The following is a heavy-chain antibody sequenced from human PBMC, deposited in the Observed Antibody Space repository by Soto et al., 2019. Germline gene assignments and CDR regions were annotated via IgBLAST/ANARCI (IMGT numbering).Heavy chain of an antibody. D-gene: IGHD2-2*01. CDR2: SIPIFGTA. Sequence: SVKVSCKASGCTFSSYAISGVRQAPGQRLEWVGGSIPIFGTANYAQKFEGRVTITADKSTSTAYMELSSLRSDDTAAYYCARDQIVIVPAAVYYYYYGMDVWGQGTTVTVSS. V-gene: IGHV1-69*06. CDR1: GCTFSSYA. CDR3: ARDQIVIVPAAVYYYYYGMDV. J-gene: IGHJ6*02.